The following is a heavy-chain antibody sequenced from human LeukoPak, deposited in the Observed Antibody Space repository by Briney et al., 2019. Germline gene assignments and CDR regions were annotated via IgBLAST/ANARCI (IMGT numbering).Heavy chain of an antibody. CDR3: AQSPYCGGDCYYWFDP. D-gene: IGHD2-21*02. CDR1: GGSISSYY. J-gene: IGHJ5*02. Sequence: SETLSLTCTVSGGSISSYYWGWIRQPPGKGLEWIGSIYYSGSTYYNPSLKSRVTISVDTSKNQFSLKLSSVTAADTAVYYCAQSPYCGGDCYYWFDPWGQGTLVTVSS. CDR2: IYYSGST. V-gene: IGHV4-39*07.